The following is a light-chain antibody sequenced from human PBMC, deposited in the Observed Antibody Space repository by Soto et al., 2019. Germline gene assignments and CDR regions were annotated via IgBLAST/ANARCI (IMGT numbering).Light chain of an antibody. J-gene: IGLJ2*01. CDR1: SSDVGSYNL. CDR3: CSYASQGVA. V-gene: IGLV2-23*01. CDR2: EAY. Sequence: QSVLTQPASVSGSPRQSITISCTGTSSDVGSYNLVSWYQQHPGRAPKLMIYEAYKRPSGVSDRFSGSKSGNTASLTISGLQAEDEADYYCCSYASQGVAFGGGTKLTVL.